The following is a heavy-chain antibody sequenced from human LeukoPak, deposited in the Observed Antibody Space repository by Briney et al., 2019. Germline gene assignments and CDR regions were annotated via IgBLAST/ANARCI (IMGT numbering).Heavy chain of an antibody. J-gene: IGHJ4*02. V-gene: IGHV4-59*01. CDR1: GGSIGSYY. D-gene: IGHD7-27*01. CDR2: IYYSGST. Sequence: SETLSLTCTVSGGSIGSYYWSWIRQPPGKGLEWIGFIYYSGSTTYNPSLKSRVTISIDTSKNQFSLRLNSVTSADTAVYYCAREVTGGGDYWGQGTLVTFSS. CDR3: AREVTGGGDY.